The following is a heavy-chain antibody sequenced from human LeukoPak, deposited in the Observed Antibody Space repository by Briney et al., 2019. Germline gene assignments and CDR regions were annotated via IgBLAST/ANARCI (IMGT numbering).Heavy chain of an antibody. V-gene: IGHV3-23*01. Sequence: PGGSLRLSCAASGVTFSGYAMSWVRQAPGKGLEWFSAISGSGGSTYYADSVKGRFTISGDNSKNTLELQMNSLRAENTAVYYCAKVLRITMIVVVSDPYYYGMDVWGQGTTVTVSS. CDR3: AKVLRITMIVVVSDPYYYGMDV. D-gene: IGHD3-22*01. CDR2: ISGSGGST. CDR1: GVTFSGYA. J-gene: IGHJ6*02.